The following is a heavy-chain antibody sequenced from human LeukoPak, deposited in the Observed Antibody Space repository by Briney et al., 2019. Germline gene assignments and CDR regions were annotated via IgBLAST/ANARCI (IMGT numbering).Heavy chain of an antibody. CDR3: ARGGYYGDLRYFDY. J-gene: IGHJ4*02. Sequence: KSSETLSLTCTVSGRSISSYYCSWIRQPPGKGLEWIGYIYYSGSTNFNPSLKSRVAISVDTSKNQFSLKLNSVTAADTAVYYCARGGYYGDLRYFDYWGRGTLVTVSS. V-gene: IGHV4-59*01. CDR1: GRSISSYY. CDR2: IYYSGST. D-gene: IGHD4-17*01.